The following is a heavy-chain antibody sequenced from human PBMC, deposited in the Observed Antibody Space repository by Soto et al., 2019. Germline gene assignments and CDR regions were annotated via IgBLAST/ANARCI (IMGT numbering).Heavy chain of an antibody. CDR3: ARDRDSSGSIPYFDY. CDR2: IIPILGIA. Sequence: QVQLVQSGAEVKKPGSSVKVSCKASGGTFSSYTISWVRQAPGQGLEWMGRIIPILGIANYAQKFHGRVTITADKSTSTAYMELSSLRSEDTAVYYCARDRDSSGSIPYFDYWGQGTLVTVSS. CDR1: GGTFSSYT. V-gene: IGHV1-69*08. J-gene: IGHJ4*02. D-gene: IGHD3-22*01.